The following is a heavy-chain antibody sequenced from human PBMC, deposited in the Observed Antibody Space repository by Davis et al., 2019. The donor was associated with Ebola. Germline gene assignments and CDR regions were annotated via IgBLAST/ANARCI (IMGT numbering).Heavy chain of an antibody. V-gene: IGHV3-64*04. J-gene: IGHJ4*02. D-gene: IGHD3-22*01. CDR1: GFIFSSSA. Sequence: GESLKISCSASGFIFSSSAMHWVRQAPGKCLVYVSGINHRGTTTHYADSVKGRFSISRDDSKNTLSLQMKSLRAEDTAVYYCTNKGDHDGSGYPDLRYWGQGTLVTVSS. CDR3: TNKGDHDGSGYPDLRY. CDR2: INHRGTTT.